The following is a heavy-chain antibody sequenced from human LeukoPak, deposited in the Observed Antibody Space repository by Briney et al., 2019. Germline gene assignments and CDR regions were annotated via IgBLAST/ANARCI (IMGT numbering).Heavy chain of an antibody. CDR2: ISSNGGST. V-gene: IGHV3-64D*06. CDR3: VKDQFAAAAGYNWFDP. J-gene: IGHJ5*02. D-gene: IGHD6-13*01. Sequence: GGSLRLSCSASGFTFSSYAMHWVRQAPGKGLEYVSAISSNGGSTYYAGSVKGRFTISRDNSKNTLYLQMSSLRAEDTAVYYCVKDQFAAAAGYNWFDPWGQGTLVTVSS. CDR1: GFTFSSYA.